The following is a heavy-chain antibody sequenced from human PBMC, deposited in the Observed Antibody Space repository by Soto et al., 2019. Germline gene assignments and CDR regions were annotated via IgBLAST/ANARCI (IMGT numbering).Heavy chain of an antibody. CDR3: AKLGMTTINRDY. Sequence: EAQLLESGGGLVQPGGSLRVSCAASGFSFDTYAMSWVRQAPGKGLEWVSTISGSGGNTYYADSVKGRFTISRDNSENILYLQMTSLRAEDTALYYCAKLGMTTINRDYWGQGTQVTVSS. CDR2: ISGSGGNT. J-gene: IGHJ4*02. D-gene: IGHD5-12*01. V-gene: IGHV3-23*01. CDR1: GFSFDTYA.